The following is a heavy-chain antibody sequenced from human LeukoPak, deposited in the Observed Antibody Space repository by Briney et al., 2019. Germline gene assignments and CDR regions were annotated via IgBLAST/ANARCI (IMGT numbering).Heavy chain of an antibody. D-gene: IGHD6-19*01. Sequence: ASVKVSCKVSGYTLTELSMHWVRQAPGKGLEWMGGFDPEDGETIYAQKFQGRVTMTEDTSTDTAYMELSSLRSEDTAVYYCATVRYSSGWSCFDYWGQGTLVTVSS. CDR1: GYTLTELS. CDR3: ATVRYSSGWSCFDY. J-gene: IGHJ4*02. CDR2: FDPEDGET. V-gene: IGHV1-24*01.